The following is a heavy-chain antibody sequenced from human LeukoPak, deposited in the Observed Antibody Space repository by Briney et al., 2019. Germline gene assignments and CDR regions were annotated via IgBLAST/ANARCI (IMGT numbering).Heavy chain of an antibody. CDR2: ISWNSGSI. CDR1: GFTFDDYA. Sequence: GRSLRLSCAASGFTFDDYAMHWVRQAPGKGLEWVSGISWNSGSIGYADSVKGRFTISRDNAKNSLYLQMNSLRAEDTAIYYCTRVGYIDEGIDYWGQGTLVTVSS. V-gene: IGHV3-9*01. CDR3: TRVGYIDEGIDY. D-gene: IGHD5-24*01. J-gene: IGHJ4*02.